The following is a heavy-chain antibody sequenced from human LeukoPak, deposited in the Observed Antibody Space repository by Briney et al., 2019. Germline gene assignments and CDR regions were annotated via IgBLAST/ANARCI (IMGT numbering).Heavy chain of an antibody. CDR2: IYTSGST. Sequence: PSETLSLTCTVSGGSISSYYWSWIRQPTGKGLEWIGRIYTSGSTNYNPSLKSRVTMSVDTSKNQFSLKLSSVTAADTAVYYCARDPSDSSGYYYGAFDIWGQGTMVTVSS. CDR1: GGSISSYY. D-gene: IGHD3-22*01. J-gene: IGHJ3*02. CDR3: ARDPSDSSGYYYGAFDI. V-gene: IGHV4-4*07.